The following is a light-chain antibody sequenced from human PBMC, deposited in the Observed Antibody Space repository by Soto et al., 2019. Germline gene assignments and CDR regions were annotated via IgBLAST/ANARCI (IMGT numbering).Light chain of an antibody. V-gene: IGKV3-15*01. J-gene: IGKJ1*01. CDR3: QQYYSLPLT. Sequence: EIVMTQSPATLSVSPGERATLSCRASQSVSSNLAWYQQKPGQAPRLLIYGASTRATGIPARFSGSGSGTEFTLTISSLQSEDFAVYYCQQYYSLPLTFGQGTQVEIK. CDR2: GAS. CDR1: QSVSSN.